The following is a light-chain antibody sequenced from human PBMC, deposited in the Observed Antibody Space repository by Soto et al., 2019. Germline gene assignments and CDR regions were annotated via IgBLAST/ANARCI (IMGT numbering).Light chain of an antibody. J-gene: IGLJ2*01. CDR2: RNN. V-gene: IGLV1-47*01. CDR1: SSNIGSNY. CDR3: AAWGDSLSVV. Sequence: QSVLTQPPSASGTPGQRVTISCSGSSSNIGSNYVYWYQQLPGTAPKLLIYRNNQRPSGVPGRFSGSKSGTSASLAISGLRSEDEAVYYCAAWGDSLSVVFGGGTKLTVL.